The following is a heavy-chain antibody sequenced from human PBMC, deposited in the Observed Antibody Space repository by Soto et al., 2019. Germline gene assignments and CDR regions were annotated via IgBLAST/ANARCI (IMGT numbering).Heavy chain of an antibody. CDR1: GYTFTDYD. CDR3: ARVAVAARPRWYNWFDP. V-gene: IGHV1-8*01. D-gene: IGHD2-15*01. CDR2: MNPNSGET. J-gene: IGHJ5*02. Sequence: QEQLVQSGAEVKKPGASVKVSCKTSGYTFTDYDINWVRQATGQGLEWIGWMNPNSGETGYAQRFQGRLTMTRSASLRTAYLELSSLRSEDTAVYYCARVAVAARPRWYNWFDPWGQGTLVTVSS.